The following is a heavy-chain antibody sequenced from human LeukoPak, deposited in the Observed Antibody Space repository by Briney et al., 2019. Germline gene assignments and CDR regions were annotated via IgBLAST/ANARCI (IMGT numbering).Heavy chain of an antibody. CDR3: AREIVGATSGDY. J-gene: IGHJ4*02. V-gene: IGHV4-34*01. CDR2: INHRGST. Sequence: SETLSLTCAVYGGSFSGYYWSWIRQPPGKGLEWIGEINHRGSTNYNPSLKSRVTMSVDTSKNQFSLKMNSVTAADTAVYYCAREIVGATSGDYWGQGALVTVSS. CDR1: GGSFSGYY. D-gene: IGHD1-26*01.